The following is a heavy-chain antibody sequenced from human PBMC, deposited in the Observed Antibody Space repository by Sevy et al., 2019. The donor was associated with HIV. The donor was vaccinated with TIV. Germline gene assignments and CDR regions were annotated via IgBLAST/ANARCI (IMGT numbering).Heavy chain of an antibody. V-gene: IGHV3-49*03. Sequence: GGSLRLSCTASGFIFGEYSMSWFRQAPGKGLEWVSFIRSVVYGGTTEYAASVKGRFTISRDDSKSIAYLQMSSLKTEDTAVYYCTRGRRVYADYGVDYWGQGTLVTVSS. D-gene: IGHD4-17*01. CDR2: IRSVVYGGTT. CDR3: TRGRRVYADYGVDY. CDR1: GFIFGEYS. J-gene: IGHJ4*02.